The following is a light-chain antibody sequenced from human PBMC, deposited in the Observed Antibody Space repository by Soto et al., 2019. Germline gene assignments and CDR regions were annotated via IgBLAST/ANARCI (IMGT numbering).Light chain of an antibody. CDR2: DAS. Sequence: DIQMTQSPSTLSASVGDRVTITCRASQSISSWLAWYQQKPGKAPKLLIYDASSLESGVSSRFSGSGSGTEFTLTISSLQPDDFATYYCQQYNSYSGTLGQVTKVEIK. J-gene: IGKJ1*01. CDR3: QQYNSYSGT. CDR1: QSISSW. V-gene: IGKV1-5*01.